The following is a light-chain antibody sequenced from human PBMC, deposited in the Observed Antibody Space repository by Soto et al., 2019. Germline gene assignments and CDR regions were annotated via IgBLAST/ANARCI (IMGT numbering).Light chain of an antibody. CDR3: QQRSNGLT. J-gene: IGKJ4*01. Sequence: EIVLTHSPSTLSLSPGSRSTLSCRASQSVDSYLAWYQQKPGQAPRLLIYDASNRATGIPARLSGSGSGTEFTLTISSIEPEDFAVYYCQQRSNGLTFGGGTKVDI. CDR2: DAS. CDR1: QSVDSY. V-gene: IGKV3-11*01.